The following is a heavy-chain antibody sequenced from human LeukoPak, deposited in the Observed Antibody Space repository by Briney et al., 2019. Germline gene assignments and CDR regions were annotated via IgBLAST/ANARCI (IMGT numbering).Heavy chain of an antibody. D-gene: IGHD3-22*01. Sequence: PGGSLRLSCAASGFTFSNYWMTWVRQAPGKGLEWVAHVKPDGSEKSYVDSVKGRFTISRDNAQNSLYLQMNGLRAEDTAVYYCARDRGYYVFDYWGQGTLVTVSS. J-gene: IGHJ4*02. V-gene: IGHV3-7*01. CDR1: GFTFSNYW. CDR3: ARDRGYYVFDY. CDR2: VKPDGSEK.